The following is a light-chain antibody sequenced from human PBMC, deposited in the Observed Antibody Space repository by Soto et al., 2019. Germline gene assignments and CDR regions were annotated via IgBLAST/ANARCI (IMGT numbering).Light chain of an antibody. CDR3: SSYARSKWYV. Sequence: QSELTRPASVSGSPGQSIAISYTTTSSDVGGYNYVSWYQQHPGKAPKLMVYDISNRPSGVSNRFSGSKSGNTASLTISGLQTADEADYYCSSYARSKWYVFGTRTKATVL. V-gene: IGLV2-14*01. CDR2: DIS. CDR1: SSDVGGYNY. J-gene: IGLJ1*01.